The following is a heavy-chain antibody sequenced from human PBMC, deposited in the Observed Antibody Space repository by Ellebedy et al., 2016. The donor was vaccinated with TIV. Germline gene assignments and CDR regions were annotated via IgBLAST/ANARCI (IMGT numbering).Heavy chain of an antibody. CDR3: ARQNTVFGLVVPYYFDS. CDR1: GGSVNSNTFH. Sequence: SETLSLXXSVSGGSVNSNTFHWGWIRQPPGKGLEWLGNVYHTGHTWYNPSLKSRVTISVDTSKNSFSLRLTSVTAADTAVYYCARQNTVFGLVVPYYFDSWGQGTLVTVSS. D-gene: IGHD3/OR15-3a*01. J-gene: IGHJ4*02. CDR2: VYHTGHT. V-gene: IGHV4-39*01.